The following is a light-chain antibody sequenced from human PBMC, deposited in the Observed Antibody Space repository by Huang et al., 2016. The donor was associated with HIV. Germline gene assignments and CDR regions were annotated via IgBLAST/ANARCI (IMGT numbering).Light chain of an antibody. J-gene: IGKJ2*01. CDR2: KAS. CDR1: QGISSL. CDR3: QHYNGYSST. V-gene: IGKV1-5*03. Sequence: DIQMTQSPSTLSASVGDRVTIACRASQGISSLLAWYQQKAGKAPKLLIYKASILESGVPSRFSGSESGTEFTLTISSLQSDDFATYYCQHYNGYSSTFGQGTKLEIK.